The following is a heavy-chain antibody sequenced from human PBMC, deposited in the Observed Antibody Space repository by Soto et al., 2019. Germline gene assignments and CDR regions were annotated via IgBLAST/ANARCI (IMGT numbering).Heavy chain of an antibody. CDR1: GYTFTSYD. D-gene: IGHD3-3*01. CDR3: GRGWRFLEWLPPPMDV. Sequence: ASVKVSCKASGYTFTSYDINWVRQATGQGLEWMGWMNPNSGNTGYAQKFQGRVTMTRNTSISTAYMELSSLRSEDTAVYYCGRGWRFLEWLPPPMDVWGKGTPVTSP. CDR2: MNPNSGNT. J-gene: IGHJ6*03. V-gene: IGHV1-8*01.